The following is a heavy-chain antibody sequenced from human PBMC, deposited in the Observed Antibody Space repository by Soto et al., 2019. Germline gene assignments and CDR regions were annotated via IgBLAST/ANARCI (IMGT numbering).Heavy chain of an antibody. Sequence: PGESLKISCNASGYNFNSCWIAWVRQTPAKGLEWMGFIYPGDSDTTYSPSFQGQVTFSVDKSTNTAYLQWSSLKASDTAIYYCARDSGNTPTYWFDPWGQGTRVTVSS. D-gene: IGHD2-15*01. CDR1: GYNFNSCW. CDR2: IYPGDSDT. CDR3: ARDSGNTPTYWFDP. J-gene: IGHJ5*02. V-gene: IGHV5-51*01.